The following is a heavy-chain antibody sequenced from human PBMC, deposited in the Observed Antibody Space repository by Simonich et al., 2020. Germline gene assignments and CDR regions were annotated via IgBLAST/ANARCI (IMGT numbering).Heavy chain of an antibody. V-gene: IGHV3-33*01. CDR2: IWYDGSNK. CDR1: GFTFSSYG. Sequence: QVQLVESGGGVVQPGRSLRLSCAASGFTFSSYGMHWVRKAPGKGLEWVAVIWYDGSNKYYADSVKGRFTISRDNSKNTLYLQMNSLRAEDTAVYYCARDRYCSSGSCYYFDYWGQGTLVTVSS. D-gene: IGHD2-15*01. CDR3: ARDRYCSSGSCYYFDY. J-gene: IGHJ4*02.